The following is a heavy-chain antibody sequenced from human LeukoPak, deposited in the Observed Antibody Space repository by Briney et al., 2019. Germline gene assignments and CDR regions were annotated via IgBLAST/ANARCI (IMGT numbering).Heavy chain of an antibody. CDR2: ISTDGSST. D-gene: IGHD2-2*01. CDR1: GFTFSNYW. CDR3: ARDRYCTTTRCSDY. V-gene: IGHV3-74*03. Sequence: GGSLRLSCAASGFTFSNYWMHWVRQAPGKGLVWVSRISTDGSSTAYADSVKGRFTISRDNAKNTLYLEMNSLRAEDTAVYYCARDRYCTTTRCSDYWGQGTLVTVSS. J-gene: IGHJ4*02.